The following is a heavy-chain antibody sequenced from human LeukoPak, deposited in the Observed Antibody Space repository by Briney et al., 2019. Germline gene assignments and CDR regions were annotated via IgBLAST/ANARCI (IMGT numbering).Heavy chain of an antibody. CDR2: IDWDDDK. D-gene: IGHD6-19*01. J-gene: IGHJ4*02. CDR3: ARIRYSSGSIDY. Sequence: SGPTLVKPKQTLTLTCAFSGFSLSSSGMCVSWIRQPPGKALEWLARIDWDDDKYYSTSLKTRLTISKDASKNQVVLTMTNMDPVDTATYYCARIRYSSGSIDYWGQGTLVTVSS. CDR1: GFSLSSSGMC. V-gene: IGHV2-70*11.